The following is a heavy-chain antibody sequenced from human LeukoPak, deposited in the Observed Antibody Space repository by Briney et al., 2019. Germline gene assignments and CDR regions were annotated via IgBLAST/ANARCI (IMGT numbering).Heavy chain of an antibody. CDR2: INHSGST. D-gene: IGHD6-13*01. CDR3: ARLGTGLTYSSSWYGDY. Sequence: PSETLSLTCAVYGGSFSGYYWSWIRQPPGKGLEWIGEINHSGSTNYNPSLKSRVTISVDTSKNQFSLKLSSVTTADTAVYYCARLGTGLTYSSSWYGDYWGQGTLVTVSS. CDR1: GGSFSGYY. J-gene: IGHJ4*02. V-gene: IGHV4-34*01.